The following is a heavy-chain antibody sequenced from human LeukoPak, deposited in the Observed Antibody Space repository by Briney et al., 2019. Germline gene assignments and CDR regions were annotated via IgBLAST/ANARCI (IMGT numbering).Heavy chain of an antibody. CDR1: GGSISSNNHY. CDR2: INYSGTI. D-gene: IGHD5-18*01. J-gene: IGHJ4*02. CDR3: ARHPGYNSGWWYFDF. V-gene: IGHV4-39*01. Sequence: SETLSLTCTVSGGSISSNNHYWGWIRQPPGKGLEWLGSINYSGTIFYSPSLNSRVTISVDTSGNQFSLKLTSATAADTAVYYCARHPGYNSGWWYFDFWGQGTLVTVSS.